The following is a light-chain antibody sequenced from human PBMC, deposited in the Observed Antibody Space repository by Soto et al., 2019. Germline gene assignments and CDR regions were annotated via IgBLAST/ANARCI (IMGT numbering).Light chain of an antibody. V-gene: IGKV1-12*01. CDR2: AAS. Sequence: DIQMTQSQASVSASVGDRVTITCRASQGINNWLAWYQQKPGKAPELLIYAASTLQSGVPSRFSGRGSGTDFTLTVESLQPEDFATHYCQQGYSNPWTFGQATKVDIK. CDR1: QGINNW. J-gene: IGKJ1*01. CDR3: QQGYSNPWT.